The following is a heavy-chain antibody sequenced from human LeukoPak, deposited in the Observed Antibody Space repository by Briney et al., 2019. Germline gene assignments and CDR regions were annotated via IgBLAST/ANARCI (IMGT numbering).Heavy chain of an antibody. J-gene: IGHJ4*02. D-gene: IGHD3-10*01. CDR2: INHSGST. V-gene: IGHV4-34*01. CDR3: ARDRRNVYYYGSGSYLRFDY. CDR1: GGSFSGYY. Sequence: SETLSLTCAVYGGSFSGYYWSWIRQPPGKGLEWIGEINHSGSTNYNPSLKSRVTISVDTSKNQFSLKLSSVTAADTAVYYCARDRRNVYYYGSGSYLRFDYWGQGTLVTVSS.